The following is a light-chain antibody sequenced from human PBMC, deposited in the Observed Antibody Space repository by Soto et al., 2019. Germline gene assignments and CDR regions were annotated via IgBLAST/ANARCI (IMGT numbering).Light chain of an antibody. Sequence: EIVLTQSPGTLSLSPGKRVTLSCRASQSISSTYLAWYQQKPGQAPRLLIYGASSRATGIPDRFSGNGSGTDFTLTISRLEPEDFVVYYCQQYDSPTRTFGQGTKVEVQ. J-gene: IGKJ1*01. CDR3: QQYDSPTRT. CDR1: QSISSTY. V-gene: IGKV3-20*01. CDR2: GAS.